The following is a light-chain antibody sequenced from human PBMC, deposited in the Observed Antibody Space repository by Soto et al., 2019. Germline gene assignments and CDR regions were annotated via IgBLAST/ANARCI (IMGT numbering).Light chain of an antibody. V-gene: IGKV3-20*01. CDR3: QQYGSSPYT. CDR1: QTVSNKY. J-gene: IGKJ2*01. CDR2: DTS. Sequence: EIVLTQSPGTLSLSPGERATLSCRASQTVSNKYLAWYQQKPGQAPRLLIYDTSSRATGIPDRFGGSGSGTDFTLTISRLEPEDFAVYYCQQYGSSPYTFGQGTKLEIK.